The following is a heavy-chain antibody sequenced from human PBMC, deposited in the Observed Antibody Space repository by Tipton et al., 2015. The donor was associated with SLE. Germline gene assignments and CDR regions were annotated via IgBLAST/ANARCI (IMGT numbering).Heavy chain of an antibody. J-gene: IGHJ4*02. CDR2: ISYTGNT. Sequence: TLSLTCTVSGGSIGNNYWSWVRQPPGKGLEWIGYISYTGNTNFNPSLKSRVTMSVATSKNQFSLRLTSVTAADTAMYYCARGRAITILTALFFDYWGQGTLVTVSS. CDR3: ARGRAITILTALFFDY. V-gene: IGHV4-59*01. CDR1: GGSIGNNY. D-gene: IGHD3-3*01.